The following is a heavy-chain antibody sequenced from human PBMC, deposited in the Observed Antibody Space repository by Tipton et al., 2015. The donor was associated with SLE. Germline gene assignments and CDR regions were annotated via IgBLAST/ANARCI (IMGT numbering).Heavy chain of an antibody. CDR1: GDSISSYS. J-gene: IGHJ5*02. D-gene: IGHD5-24*01. Sequence: TLSLTCSVSGDSISSYSWNWIRQPAGKGLEWIGRVYASGSTNFNPSLESRVTMSLDMSKNQFSLNLRSVTAADTAVYYCARRVVESAQLGLMNNWFDPWGQGILVTVSS. CDR3: ARRVVESAQLGLMNNWFDP. V-gene: IGHV4-4*07. CDR2: VYASGST.